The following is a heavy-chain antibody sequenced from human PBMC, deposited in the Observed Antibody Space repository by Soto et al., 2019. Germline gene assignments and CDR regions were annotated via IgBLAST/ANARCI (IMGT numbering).Heavy chain of an antibody. J-gene: IGHJ4*02. CDR3: TRIKTYYDFWSGYYSRGDNDY. V-gene: IGHV4-34*01. CDR2: INHSGST. CDR1: GGSFSGYY. Sequence: QVQLQQWGAGLLKPSETLSLTCAVYGGSFSGYYWSWIRQPPGKGLEWIGEINHSGSTNYNPALKSRVTISVDTSKNQFSLKLSSVTAADTAVYSCTRIKTYYDFWSGYYSRGDNDYWGQGTLVTVSS. D-gene: IGHD3-3*01.